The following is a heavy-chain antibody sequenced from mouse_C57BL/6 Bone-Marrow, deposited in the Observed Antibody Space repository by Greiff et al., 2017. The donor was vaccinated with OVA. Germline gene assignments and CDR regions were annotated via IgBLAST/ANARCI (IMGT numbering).Heavy chain of an antibody. CDR2: IDPSDSYT. J-gene: IGHJ3*01. D-gene: IGHD1-1*01. V-gene: IGHV1-69*01. Sequence: VKLQQPGAELVMPGASVKLSCKATGYTFTSYWMHWVKQRPGHGLEWIGEIDPSDSYTNYNQQFKGKSTLTVDKSSSTANMQLSSLTSEDSAVYYCASVGGSSYLAYWGQGTLVTVSA. CDR1: GYTFTSYW. CDR3: ASVGGSSYLAY.